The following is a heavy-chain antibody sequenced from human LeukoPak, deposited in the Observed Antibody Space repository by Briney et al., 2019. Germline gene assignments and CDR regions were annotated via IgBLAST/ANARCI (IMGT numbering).Heavy chain of an antibody. CDR2: INHSGST. J-gene: IGHJ5*02. D-gene: IGHD1-7*01. V-gene: IGHV4-34*01. CDR1: GGSFSCYY. Sequence: NASETLSLTCAVYGGSFSCYYWSWIRQPPGKGLEWIGEINHSGSTNYNPSLKSRVTISVDTSKNQFSLKLSSVTAADTAVYYCANTPRSTTKSWWFDPWGQGTLVTVSS. CDR3: ANTPRSTTKSWWFDP.